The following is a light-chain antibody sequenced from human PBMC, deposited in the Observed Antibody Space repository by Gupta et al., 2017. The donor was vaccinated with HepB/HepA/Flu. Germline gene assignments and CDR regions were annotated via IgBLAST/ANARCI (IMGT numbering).Light chain of an antibody. CDR1: QSINTY. CDR2: ASS. Sequence: DIQMTQSPSSLSASVGDRLTITCRASQSINTYLSWYQYKPGSAPRLLIYASSTLQTGVPSRFTGSGSGTDFTLNITSLQPEDVATYYCQQTYKLPCSFGQGTKLEIK. CDR3: QQTYKLPCS. V-gene: IGKV1-39*01. J-gene: IGKJ2*04.